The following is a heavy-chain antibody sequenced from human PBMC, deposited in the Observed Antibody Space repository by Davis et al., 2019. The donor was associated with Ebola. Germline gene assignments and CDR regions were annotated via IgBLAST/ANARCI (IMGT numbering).Heavy chain of an antibody. J-gene: IGHJ5*02. CDR2: IYYSGGT. Sequence: PSETLSLTCTVSGGSISSSGYYWGWIRQPPGKGLEWIGSIYYSGGTYYNPSLKSRVTISVDTSKKQFSMKLSSVTAADTAVYYCARTFVHNWFDPWGQGTLVTVSS. CDR1: GGSISSSGYY. V-gene: IGHV4-39*01. D-gene: IGHD3-10*01. CDR3: ARTFVHNWFDP.